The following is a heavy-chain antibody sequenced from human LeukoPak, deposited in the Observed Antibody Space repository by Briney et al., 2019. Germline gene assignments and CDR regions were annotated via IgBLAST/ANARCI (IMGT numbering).Heavy chain of an antibody. CDR2: ISIGGDTT. CDR1: GFTFSSHG. D-gene: IGHD4-17*01. V-gene: IGHV3-23*01. Sequence: GGFLRLSCAASGFTFSSHGMCWVRQAPGRGLEWVSSISIGGDTTYSDSVKGRFTISRDNSKNTLYLQLDSLRAEDTAIYYCAKEIRPNDCWGQGTLVTVSS. J-gene: IGHJ4*02. CDR3: AKEIRPNDC.